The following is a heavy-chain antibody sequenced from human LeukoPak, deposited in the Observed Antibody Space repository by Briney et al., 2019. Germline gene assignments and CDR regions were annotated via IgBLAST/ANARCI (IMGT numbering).Heavy chain of an antibody. CDR1: GKYW. CDR2: INGDGSWT. D-gene: IGHD2-2*01. CDR3: VSFYETY. Sequence: GGSLRLSCAASGKYWMHWVREARGKGLVWVSHINGDGSWTTYADSVKGRFTISKDNAKNTVYLQMNNLRAEDTAVYYCVSFYETYWGRGTLVTVSS. J-gene: IGHJ4*02. V-gene: IGHV3-74*01.